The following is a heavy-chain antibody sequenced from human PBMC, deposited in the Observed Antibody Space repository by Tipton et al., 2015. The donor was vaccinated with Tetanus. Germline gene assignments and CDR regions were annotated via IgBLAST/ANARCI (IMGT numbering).Heavy chain of an antibody. CDR2: INPSGGST. CDR1: GYTFTSYY. V-gene: IGHV1-46*01. D-gene: IGHD4-11*01. Sequence: QSGPEVKKPGASVKVSCKASGYTFTSYYMHWVRQAPGQGLEWMGIINPSGGSTSYAQKFQGRVTMTRDTSTSTVYMELSSLRSEDTAVYYCARDDYSNYYYYGMDVWGQGTTVTVSS. J-gene: IGHJ6*02. CDR3: ARDDYSNYYYYGMDV.